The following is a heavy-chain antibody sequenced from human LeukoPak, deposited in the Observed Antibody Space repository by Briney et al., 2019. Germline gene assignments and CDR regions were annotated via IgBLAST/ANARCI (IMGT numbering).Heavy chain of an antibody. V-gene: IGHV3-9*01. CDR2: ISWNSGSI. Sequence: GGSLRLSCAASGFTFDDYAMHWVRHAPGKGLEWVSGISWNSGSIGYADSVKGRFTISRDNAKNSLYLQMNSLRAEDTALYYCAKDQHYGSGSSQFNAFDIWGQGTMVTVSS. D-gene: IGHD3-10*01. CDR1: GFTFDDYA. CDR3: AKDQHYGSGSSQFNAFDI. J-gene: IGHJ3*02.